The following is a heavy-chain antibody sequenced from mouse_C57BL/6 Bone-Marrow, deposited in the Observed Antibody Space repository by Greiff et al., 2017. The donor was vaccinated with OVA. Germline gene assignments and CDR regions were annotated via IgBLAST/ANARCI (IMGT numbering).Heavy chain of an antibody. D-gene: IGHD2-3*01. Sequence: ESGPGLVKPSQSLSLTCSVTGYSITSGYYWNWIRQFPGNKLEWMGYISYDGSNNYNPSLKNRISITRDTSKNQFFLTLNSVTTEDTATYYCAREGDGYYSWFADWGQGTLGTVSA. V-gene: IGHV3-6*01. CDR2: ISYDGSN. CDR3: AREGDGYYSWFAD. J-gene: IGHJ3*01. CDR1: GYSITSGYY.